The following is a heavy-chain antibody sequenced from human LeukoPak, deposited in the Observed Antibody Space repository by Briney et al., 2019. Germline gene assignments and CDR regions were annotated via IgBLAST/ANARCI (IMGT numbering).Heavy chain of an antibody. J-gene: IGHJ3*02. D-gene: IGHD3-22*01. V-gene: IGHV4-59*01. Sequence: PSETLSLTCTVSAGSISSYYWSWIRQPPGKGLEWIGYIYYSGSTNYNPSLKSRVTISVDTSKNQFSLKLSSVTAADTAVYYCARAGLYYYDSSNAFDIWGQGTMVTVSS. CDR1: AGSISSYY. CDR3: ARAGLYYYDSSNAFDI. CDR2: IYYSGST.